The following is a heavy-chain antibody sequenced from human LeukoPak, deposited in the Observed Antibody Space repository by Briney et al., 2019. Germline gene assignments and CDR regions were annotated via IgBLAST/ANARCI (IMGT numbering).Heavy chain of an antibody. D-gene: IGHD3-22*01. CDR2: IIPIFGTA. CDR1: GYTFTSYA. V-gene: IGHV1-69*05. CDR3: ARNYDSSGYGLGY. Sequence: GASVKVSCKASGYTFTSYAISWVRQAPGQGLEWMGGIIPIFGTANYAQKFQGRVTITTDESTSTAYMELSSLRSEDTAVYYCARNYDSSGYGLGYWGQGTLVTVSS. J-gene: IGHJ4*02.